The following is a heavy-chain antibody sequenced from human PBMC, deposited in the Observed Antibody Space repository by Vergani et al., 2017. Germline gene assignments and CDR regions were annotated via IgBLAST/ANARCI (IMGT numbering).Heavy chain of an antibody. V-gene: IGHV1-69*09. D-gene: IGHD3-16*01. Sequence: QVQLVQSGAEVKKPGASVKVSCKASGYTFTGYYMHWVRQAPGQGLEWMGWIIPILGIANYAQKFQGRVTITADKSTSTAYMELSSLRSEDTAVYYCARSSGGPTRGMDVWGQGTTVTVSS. J-gene: IGHJ6*02. CDR1: GYTFTGYY. CDR2: IIPILGIA. CDR3: ARSSGGPTRGMDV.